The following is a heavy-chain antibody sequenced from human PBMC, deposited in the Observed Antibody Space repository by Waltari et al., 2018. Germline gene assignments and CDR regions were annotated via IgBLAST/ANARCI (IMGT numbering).Heavy chain of an antibody. CDR2: IIPIFGTA. Sequence: QVQLVQSGAEVKKPGSSVKVSCKASGGTFSSYAISWVRPAPGQGLEWMGGIIPIFGTANYAQKFQGRVTITTDESTSTAYMELSSLRSEDTAVYYCARGRRFLEWLPPDMDVWGKGTTVTVSS. J-gene: IGHJ6*03. D-gene: IGHD3-3*01. CDR3: ARGRRFLEWLPPDMDV. V-gene: IGHV1-69*05. CDR1: GGTFSSYA.